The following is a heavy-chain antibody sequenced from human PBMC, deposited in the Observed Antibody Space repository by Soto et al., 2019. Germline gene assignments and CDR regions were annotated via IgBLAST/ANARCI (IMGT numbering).Heavy chain of an antibody. CDR2: ISSNGGTT. Sequence: EVQLAESGGGMVQPGGSLRLSCVASGFTFSSYDMHWVRQAPGKGLEYVSSISSNGGTTYYGNSVKGRFTISRDNSKNTLYLQMGSLRAEVKAVYYCVRRVSGSYDYWGQGTLVTVSS. CDR3: VRRVSGSYDY. V-gene: IGHV3-64*01. J-gene: IGHJ4*02. D-gene: IGHD1-26*01. CDR1: GFTFSSYD.